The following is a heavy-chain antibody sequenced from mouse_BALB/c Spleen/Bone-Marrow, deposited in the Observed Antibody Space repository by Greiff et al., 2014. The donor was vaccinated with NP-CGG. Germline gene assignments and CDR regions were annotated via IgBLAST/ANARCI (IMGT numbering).Heavy chain of an antibody. CDR3: ARHERGYPSALDY. D-gene: IGHD5-1-1*01. V-gene: IGHV2-6-2*01. J-gene: IGHJ4*01. CDR2: IWSDGST. Sequence: VKLMESGPDLVAPSQSLSITCTVSGFSLTTFGVHWVRQPPGKGLEWLVVIWSDGSTTYNSTLKSRLSISKDNSKSQVFLQMNSLHTDDTAMYYCARHERGYPSALDYWGQGTSVTVSS. CDR1: GFSLTTFG.